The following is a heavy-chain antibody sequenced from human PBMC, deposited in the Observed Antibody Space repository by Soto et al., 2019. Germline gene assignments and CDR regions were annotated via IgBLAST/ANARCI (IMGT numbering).Heavy chain of an antibody. D-gene: IGHD6-13*01. J-gene: IGHJ4*02. CDR1: GGSISSGGYY. CDR3: ARDISSSGYYHYFDY. CDR2: IYYSGST. V-gene: IGHV4-31*03. Sequence: PSETLSLTCTVSGGSISSGGYYWSWIRQHPGKGLEWIGYIYYSGSTYYNPSLKSRVTISVDTSKNQFSLKLSSVTAADTAVYYCARDISSSGYYHYFDYWGQETLVTVSS.